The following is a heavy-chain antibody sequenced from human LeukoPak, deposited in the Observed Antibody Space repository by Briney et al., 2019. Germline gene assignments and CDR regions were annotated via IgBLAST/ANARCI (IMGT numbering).Heavy chain of an antibody. J-gene: IGHJ5*02. V-gene: IGHV4-34*01. CDR1: GGSFSGYY. CDR2: INHSGST. Sequence: SETLFLTCAVYGGSFSGYYWSWTRQPPGKGLEWIGEINHSGSTNYNPSLKSRVTISVDTSKNQFPLKLSSVTAADTAVYYCARGLRGIAAAGTRVNWFDPWGQGTLVTVSS. D-gene: IGHD6-13*01. CDR3: ARGLRGIAAAGTRVNWFDP.